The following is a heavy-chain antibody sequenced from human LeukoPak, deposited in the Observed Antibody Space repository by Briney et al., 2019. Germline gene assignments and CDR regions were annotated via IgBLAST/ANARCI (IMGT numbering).Heavy chain of an antibody. J-gene: IGHJ5*02. CDR2: ISSSGSTI. V-gene: IGHV3-48*04. D-gene: IGHD3-16*02. CDR3: ARPLSEGFDP. CDR1: GFSFSSYS. Sequence: GGSLRLSCAASGFSFSSYSMNWVRQAPGKGLEWVSYISSSGSTIYYADSVKGRFTISRDNAKNSLYLQMNSLRAEDTAVYYCARPLSEGFDPWGQGTLVTVSS.